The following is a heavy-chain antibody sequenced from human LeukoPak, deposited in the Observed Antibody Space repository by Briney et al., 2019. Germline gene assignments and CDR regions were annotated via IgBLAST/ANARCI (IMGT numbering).Heavy chain of an antibody. CDR2: INHSGST. CDR3: ARGGPDWSGCSCYWTD. D-gene: IGHD2-15*01. V-gene: IGHV4-34*01. Sequence: SETLSLTCAVYGGSFSGYYWSWIRQPPGKGLEWIGEINHSGSTNYNPSLKSRVTISVDTSKNQFSLKLSSVTAADTAVYYWARGGPDWSGCSCYWTDWGQGTLVTVSS. CDR1: GGSFSGYY. J-gene: IGHJ4*02.